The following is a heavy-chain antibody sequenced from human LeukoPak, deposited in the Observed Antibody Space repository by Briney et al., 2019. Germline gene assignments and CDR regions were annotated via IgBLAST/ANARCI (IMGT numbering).Heavy chain of an antibody. CDR2: INHSGST. V-gene: IGHV4-34*01. Sequence: SETLSLTCAVYGGSFSGYYWSWIRQPPGKGLEWIGEINHSGSTNYNPSLKSRVTISVDTSKNQFSLKLSSVTAADTAVYYCAREQWGYYYDSSGYYYDYWGQGTLVTVSS. J-gene: IGHJ4*02. D-gene: IGHD3-22*01. CDR1: GGSFSGYY. CDR3: AREQWGYYYDSSGYYYDY.